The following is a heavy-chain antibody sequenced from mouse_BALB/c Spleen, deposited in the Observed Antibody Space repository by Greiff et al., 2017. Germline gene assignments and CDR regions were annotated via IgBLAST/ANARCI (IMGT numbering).Heavy chain of an antibody. Sequence: VQLQQSGPELVKPGASVKMSCKASGYTFTSYVMHWVKQKPGQGLEWIGYINPYNDGTKYNEKFKGKATLTSDKSSSTAYMELSSLTSEDSAVYYCARGGGSSRDWFAYWGQGTLVTVSA. D-gene: IGHD1-1*01. CDR3: ARGGGSSRDWFAY. V-gene: IGHV1-14*01. CDR2: INPYNDGT. J-gene: IGHJ3*01. CDR1: GYTFTSYV.